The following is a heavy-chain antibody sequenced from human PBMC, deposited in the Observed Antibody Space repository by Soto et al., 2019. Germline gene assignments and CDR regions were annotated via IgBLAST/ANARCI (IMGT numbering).Heavy chain of an antibody. V-gene: IGHV3-43*01. Sequence: GGSLRLSXETSGFKFDDYMMHWVRQAPGKGLEWISLISWDGGRIDYADSIKGRFTVSRDNSKTSLYLHMHSLTSDDTAFYFCAKEGNGGSSLDSWGQGTLVTVSS. CDR2: ISWDGGRI. CDR1: GFKFDDYM. D-gene: IGHD2-15*01. J-gene: IGHJ5*01. CDR3: AKEGNGGSSLDS.